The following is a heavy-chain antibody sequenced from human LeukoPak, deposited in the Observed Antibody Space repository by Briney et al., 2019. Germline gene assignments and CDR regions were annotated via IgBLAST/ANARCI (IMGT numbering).Heavy chain of an antibody. CDR2: ITMNSVR. Sequence: GGSLRLSCSASGFSLSDYGMSWVRQAPGKGLEWVSYITMNSVRFYADSVKGRFTISRDNDKNSVYLQMNSLSTGDTAVYYCARDFRRISEYWGQGTLVTVSS. CDR1: GFSLSDYG. V-gene: IGHV3-48*01. CDR3: ARDFRRISEY. D-gene: IGHD3-16*02. J-gene: IGHJ4*02.